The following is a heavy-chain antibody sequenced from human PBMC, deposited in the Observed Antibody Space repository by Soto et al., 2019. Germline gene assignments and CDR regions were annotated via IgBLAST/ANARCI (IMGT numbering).Heavy chain of an antibody. J-gene: IGHJ6*02. CDR1: GYTFTSYA. CDR3: AREKVSRSSWYGHYYYGMDV. V-gene: IGHV1-3*01. Sequence: ASVKVSCKASGYTFTSYAMHWVRQAPVQRLEWMGWINAGNGNTKYSQKFQGRVTITRDTSASTAYMELSSLRSEDTAVYYCAREKVSRSSWYGHYYYGMDVSG. D-gene: IGHD6-13*01. CDR2: INAGNGNT.